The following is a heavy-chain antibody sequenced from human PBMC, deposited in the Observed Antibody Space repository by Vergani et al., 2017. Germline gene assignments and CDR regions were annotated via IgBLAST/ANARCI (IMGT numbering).Heavy chain of an antibody. D-gene: IGHD3-3*01. Sequence: EVQLLESGGGLVQRGGSLRLSCAASGFTFSSYAMSWVRQAPGKGLEWVPTISCSGGSTYYADSLKGRFTISRDNSKNTLYLQMNSLRAEDTAVYYCAKDRITIFGVVIEKGSWFDPWGQGTLVTVSS. V-gene: IGHV3-23*01. CDR1: GFTFSSYA. CDR2: ISCSGGST. J-gene: IGHJ5*02. CDR3: AKDRITIFGVVIEKGSWFDP.